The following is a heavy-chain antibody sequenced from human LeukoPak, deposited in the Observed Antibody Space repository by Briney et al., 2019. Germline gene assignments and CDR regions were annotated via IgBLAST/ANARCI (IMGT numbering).Heavy chain of an antibody. CDR1: GITFSVYD. CDR2: IRYDGGNK. D-gene: IGHD6-19*01. J-gene: IGHJ4*02. V-gene: IGHV3-30*02. CDR3: AKFPYSSVWATDY. Sequence: GGALRLSCAASGITFSVYDMHWVRQALGKGPEWVAFIRYDGGNKFYADSVKGRFTISRDNSKNTLYLQMNSLRAEDTAVYYCAKFPYSSVWATDYWGQGTLVTVSS.